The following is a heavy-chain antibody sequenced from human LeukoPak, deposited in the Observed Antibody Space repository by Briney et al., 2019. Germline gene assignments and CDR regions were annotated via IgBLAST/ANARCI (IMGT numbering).Heavy chain of an antibody. D-gene: IGHD2-21*02. CDR1: GFTFSNYG. CDR3: AREGGGDRTVDY. V-gene: IGHV3-30*04. J-gene: IGHJ4*02. CDR2: ISYDGSNK. Sequence: QPGRSLRLSCAASGFTFSNYGVHWVRQAPGKGLEWVAVISYDGSNKYYADSVKGRFTISRDNSKNTLYLQMNSLRAEDTAVYYCAREGGGDRTVDYWGQGTLVTVSS.